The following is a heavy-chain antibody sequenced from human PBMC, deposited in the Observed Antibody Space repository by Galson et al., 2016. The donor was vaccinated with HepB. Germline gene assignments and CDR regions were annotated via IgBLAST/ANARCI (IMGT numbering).Heavy chain of an antibody. CDR3: ARDPRYLDWSSPPF. Sequence: SLRLSCAASGITFSNYGMTWVRPAPGKGLEWVSVISGGDGDTTFYADPVKGRVTISRHNSKNTLYLQMHSLRAEDTAVYYCARDPRYLDWSSPPFWGQGTLVTVSS. J-gene: IGHJ4*02. CDR2: ISGGDGDTT. CDR1: GITFSNYG. D-gene: IGHD3-9*01. V-gene: IGHV3-23*01.